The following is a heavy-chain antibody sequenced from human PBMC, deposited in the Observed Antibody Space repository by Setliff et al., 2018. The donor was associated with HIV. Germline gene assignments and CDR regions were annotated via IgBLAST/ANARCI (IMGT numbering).Heavy chain of an antibody. CDR3: ARGTSLNVVPDAFDI. D-gene: IGHD3-16*01. J-gene: IGHJ3*02. Sequence: SETLSLTCTVTGYSISSGYYWAWIRQPPGKGLEWIGHIYHAGNTYYNPSLKSRVTISVDTSKNQISLRLNSLTAADTALYYCARGTSLNVVPDAFDIWGQGTRVT. V-gene: IGHV4-38-2*02. CDR2: IYHAGNT. CDR1: GYSISSGYY.